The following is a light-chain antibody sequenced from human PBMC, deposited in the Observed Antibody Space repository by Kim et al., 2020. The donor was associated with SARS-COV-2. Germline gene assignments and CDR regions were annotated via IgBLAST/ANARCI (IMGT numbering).Light chain of an antibody. CDR3: QSYDSSNPWV. Sequence: NFMLTQPHSVSESPGKTVTISCTRSSGSIASNYVPWYQQRPGSAPTTVIYEDNQRPSGVPDRFSGSIDSSSNSASLTISGLKTEDEADYCCQSYDSSNPWVFGGGTQLTVL. CDR1: SGSIASNY. V-gene: IGLV6-57*04. CDR2: EDN. J-gene: IGLJ3*02.